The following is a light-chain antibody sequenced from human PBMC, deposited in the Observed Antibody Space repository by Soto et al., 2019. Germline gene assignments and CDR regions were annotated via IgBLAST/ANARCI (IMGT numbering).Light chain of an antibody. CDR3: NSYTGSGIV. V-gene: IGLV2-14*01. CDR1: SSDVGGYNF. CDR2: EVS. J-gene: IGLJ1*01. Sequence: QSVLTQPASVSGSPGQSITISCTGTSSDVGGYNFVSWYQQHPGKVPKLVIYEVSNRPSGVPNRFFGSKSGNRASLTISGLQAEDEADYYCNSYTGSGIVFGTGTKVTVL.